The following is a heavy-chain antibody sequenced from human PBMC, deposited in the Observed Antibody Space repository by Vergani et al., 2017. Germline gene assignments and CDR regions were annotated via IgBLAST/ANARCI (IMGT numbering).Heavy chain of an antibody. Sequence: QLVQSGPEVKKPGTSVKVSCKASGYTFTSYDINWVRQATGQGLEWMGWMNPNSGNTGYAQKFQGRVTMTRNTSISTAYMELSSLRSEDTAVYYCARVNFDWLPEGFDPWGQGTLVTVSS. CDR1: GYTFTSYD. V-gene: IGHV1-8*01. CDR3: ARVNFDWLPEGFDP. J-gene: IGHJ5*02. D-gene: IGHD3-9*01. CDR2: MNPNSGNT.